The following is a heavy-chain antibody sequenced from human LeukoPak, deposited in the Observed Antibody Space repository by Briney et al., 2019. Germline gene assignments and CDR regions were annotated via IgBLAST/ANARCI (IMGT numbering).Heavy chain of an antibody. D-gene: IGHD3-10*01. J-gene: IGHJ4*02. V-gene: IGHV3-30*04. Sequence: PGGSLRLSCAASGFTFSSYAMHWVRQAPGKGLEWVAVISYDGSNKYYADSVKGRFTISRDNSKNTLYLQMNGLRAEDTAVYYCARITMVRGGYFDYWGQGTLVTVSS. CDR3: ARITMVRGGYFDY. CDR1: GFTFSSYA. CDR2: ISYDGSNK.